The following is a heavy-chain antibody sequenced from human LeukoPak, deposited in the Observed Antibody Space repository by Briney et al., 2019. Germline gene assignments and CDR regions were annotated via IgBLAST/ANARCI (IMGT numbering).Heavy chain of an antibody. Sequence: GGSLRLSCAASGFTFSSYEMNWVRQAPGKGLEWVSYISSSGSTIYYADSVKGRFTISRDNAKNSLYLQMNSLRAEDTAVYYCANRNYLAADAFDIWGQGTMVTVSS. D-gene: IGHD1-14*01. CDR1: GFTFSSYE. V-gene: IGHV3-48*03. CDR3: ANRNYLAADAFDI. CDR2: ISSSGSTI. J-gene: IGHJ3*02.